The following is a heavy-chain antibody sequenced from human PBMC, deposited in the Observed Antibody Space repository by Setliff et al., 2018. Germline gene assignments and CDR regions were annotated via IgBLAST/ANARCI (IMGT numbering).Heavy chain of an antibody. CDR3: ARGDQLGLDI. V-gene: IGHV4-59*12. CDR2: ITYSGSA. CDR1: GVSITTFY. J-gene: IGHJ3*02. D-gene: IGHD3-3*02. Sequence: SETLSLTCNVSGVSITTFYWTWIRQPPGKGLEWIGFITYSGSANYHPSLKSRVTISLDTSKNQFSLKLSSVTAADTAVYYCARGDQLGLDIWGQGTKVTVSS.